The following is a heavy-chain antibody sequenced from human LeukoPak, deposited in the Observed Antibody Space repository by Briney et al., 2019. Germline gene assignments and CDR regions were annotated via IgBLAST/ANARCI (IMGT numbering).Heavy chain of an antibody. J-gene: IGHJ5*02. CDR1: GGSISSYY. CDR3: ARGPPGYDFWSGSSSFDP. Sequence: PSETLSLTCTVSGGSISSYYWSWIRQPPGKGLEWIGYIYYSGSTNYNPSLKSRVTISVDTSKNQFSLKLSSVTTADTAVYYCARGPPGYDFWSGSSSFDPWGQGTLVTASS. V-gene: IGHV4-59*01. D-gene: IGHD3-3*01. CDR2: IYYSGST.